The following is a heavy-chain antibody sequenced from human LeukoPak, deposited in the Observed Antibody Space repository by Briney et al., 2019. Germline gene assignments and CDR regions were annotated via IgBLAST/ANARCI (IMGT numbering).Heavy chain of an antibody. CDR2: IYYSGST. CDR3: ARAPNSGSYGLFDY. CDR1: GGSISSYY. Sequence: SETLSLTCTVSGGSISSYYWSWIRQPPRKGLEWIGHIYYSGSTNYNPSLKSRVTISVDTSKNQFSLKLSSVTAADTAVYYCARAPNSGSYGLFDYWGQGTLVTVSS. J-gene: IGHJ4*02. D-gene: IGHD1-26*01. V-gene: IGHV4-59*01.